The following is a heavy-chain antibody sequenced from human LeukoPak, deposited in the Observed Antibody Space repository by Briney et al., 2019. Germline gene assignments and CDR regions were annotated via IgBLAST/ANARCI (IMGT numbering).Heavy chain of an antibody. V-gene: IGHV3-23*01. CDR3: ARGDFGTFTI. CDR2: IGRSGEST. CDR1: GFTFTNYA. Sequence: GGSLRLSCAASGFTFTNYAMSWVRQAPGKGLEWVSAIGRSGESTYYADSVKGRFTISRDNSKNTLHLQMNSLRTEDMAVYFCARGDFGTFTICGQGTMVTVSS. J-gene: IGHJ3*02. D-gene: IGHD3-10*01.